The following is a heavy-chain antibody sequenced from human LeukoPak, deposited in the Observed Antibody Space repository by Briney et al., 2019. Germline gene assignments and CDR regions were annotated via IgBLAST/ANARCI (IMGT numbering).Heavy chain of an antibody. CDR3: ARAISTSDIVVVVAATPTRSLSYWYFDL. D-gene: IGHD2-15*01. CDR1: GGTFSSYA. V-gene: IGHV1-69*13. J-gene: IGHJ2*01. CDR2: IIPIFGTA. Sequence: GASVKVSCKASGGTFSSYAISWVRQAPGQGPEWMGGIIPIFGTANYAQKFQGRVTITADESTSTAYMELSSLRSEDTAVYYCARAISTSDIVVVVAATPTRSLSYWYFDLWGRGTLVTVSS.